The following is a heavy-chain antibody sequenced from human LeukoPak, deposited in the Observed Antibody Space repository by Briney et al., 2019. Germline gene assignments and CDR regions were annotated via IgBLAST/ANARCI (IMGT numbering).Heavy chain of an antibody. CDR1: GFTFSTYI. Sequence: GGSLRLSCAASGFTFSTYIMNWVRQTPGKGLEWVSSIGTSTSYIYYADSVKGRFTISRDNAKNSLYLEMNSLKTEDTAVYYCSSGGYCNSTSCYGENWGQGTLVTVSS. V-gene: IGHV3-21*04. D-gene: IGHD2-2*01. CDR2: IGTSTSYI. J-gene: IGHJ4*02. CDR3: SSGGYCNSTSCYGEN.